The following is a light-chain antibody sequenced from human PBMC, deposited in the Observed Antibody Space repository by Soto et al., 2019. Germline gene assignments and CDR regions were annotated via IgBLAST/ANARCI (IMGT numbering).Light chain of an antibody. CDR3: QQYNSYWT. V-gene: IGKV1-9*01. CDR2: AAS. J-gene: IGKJ1*01. CDR1: QGISSY. Sequence: DIQLTQSPSFLSASVGDRVTITCRASQGISSYLAWYQQEPGKAPKLLIYAASTLQSGVPSRFSGSGSGTDFTLTISSLQPDDFATYYCQQYNSYWTFGQGTKVDIK.